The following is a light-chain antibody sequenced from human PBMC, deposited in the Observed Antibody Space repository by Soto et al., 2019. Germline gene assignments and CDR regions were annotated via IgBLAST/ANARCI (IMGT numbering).Light chain of an antibody. J-gene: IGKJ1*01. CDR3: QQYNNYST. V-gene: IGKV1-5*01. CDR1: ESIRTW. CDR2: DAS. Sequence: DIQMTQSPTTLSASIGDRVTITCRASESIRTWLAWYQHKPGKAPKFLIYDASTLESGVPSRFSGSGSGTEFTLTISSLQPDDFATYYCQQYNNYSTLGQGTKVDIK.